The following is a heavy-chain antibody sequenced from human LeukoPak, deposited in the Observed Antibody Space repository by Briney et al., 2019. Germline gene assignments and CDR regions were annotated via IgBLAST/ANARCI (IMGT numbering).Heavy chain of an antibody. CDR3: ARESNINNWFDP. D-gene: IGHD2/OR15-2a*01. J-gene: IGHJ5*02. CDR1: GGSISSGGHP. CDR2: IYDSGST. Sequence: TLSLTCLVSGGSISSGGHPWSWIRQSPGKGLEWIGYIYDSGSTFYNPSLKSRVTMSIDRSNNQFSLKLSSVTAADTAVYYCARESNINNWFDPWGQGTLVTVSS. V-gene: IGHV4-30-2*06.